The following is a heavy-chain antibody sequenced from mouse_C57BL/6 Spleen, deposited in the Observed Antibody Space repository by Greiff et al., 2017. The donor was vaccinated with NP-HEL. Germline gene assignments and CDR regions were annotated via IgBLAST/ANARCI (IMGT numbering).Heavy chain of an antibody. J-gene: IGHJ3*01. V-gene: IGHV1-7*01. Sequence: QVQLQQSGAELAKPGASVKLSCKASGYTFTSYWMHWVKQRPGQGLAWIGYINPSSGYTKYNQKFKDKATLTADKSSSTAYMQLSSLTYEDSAVYYCARRGDGYYEGVWFAYWGQGTLVTVSA. D-gene: IGHD2-3*01. CDR2: INPSSGYT. CDR1: GYTFTSYW. CDR3: ARRGDGYYEGVWFAY.